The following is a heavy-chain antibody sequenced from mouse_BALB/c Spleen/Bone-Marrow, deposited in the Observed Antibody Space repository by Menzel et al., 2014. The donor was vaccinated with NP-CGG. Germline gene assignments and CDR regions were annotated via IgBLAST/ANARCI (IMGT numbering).Heavy chain of an antibody. Sequence: VQLQQSGPGLVKPSQSLSLTCTVTGCSITSDYAWNWIRQFPGDKLEWMGYINYSGFTTYNPSLKSRISIIRDTSKNQFFLQLNSVTTEDTATYYCAREDNYAFAYWGQGTLVTASA. CDR3: AREDNYAFAY. CDR2: INYSGFT. J-gene: IGHJ3*01. CDR1: GCSITSDYA. V-gene: IGHV3-2*02. D-gene: IGHD1-3*01.